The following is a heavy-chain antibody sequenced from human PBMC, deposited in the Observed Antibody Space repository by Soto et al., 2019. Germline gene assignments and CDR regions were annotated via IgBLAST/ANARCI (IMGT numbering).Heavy chain of an antibody. CDR1: GFAVSSNY. CDR2: IYAGGST. Sequence: GGSLRLSCEASGFAVSSNYMSWVRQAPGKGLEWVSVIYAGGSTYDADSVRGRFTISRDNYKNTLYLQMNSLRAKDTAVYYCARGFPSMTYYGEYYFDSWGQGTLVTVSS. CDR3: ARGFPSMTYYGEYYFDS. J-gene: IGHJ4*02. D-gene: IGHD3-10*01. V-gene: IGHV3-53*01.